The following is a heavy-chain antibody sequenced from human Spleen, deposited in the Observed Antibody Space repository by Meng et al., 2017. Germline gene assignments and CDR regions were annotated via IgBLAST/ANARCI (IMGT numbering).Heavy chain of an antibody. J-gene: IGHJ4*02. D-gene: IGHD4-11*01. Sequence: QVQLMESGPGLVKPSGTMSLTCAVSGGSISSSNWWSWVRQPPGKGLEWIGEIYHSGSTNYNPSLESRATISVDTSQNNLSLKLSSVTAADSAVYYCARGPTTMAHDFDYWGQGTLVTVSS. CDR1: GGSISSSNW. CDR2: IYHSGST. CDR3: ARGPTTMAHDFDY. V-gene: IGHV4-4*02.